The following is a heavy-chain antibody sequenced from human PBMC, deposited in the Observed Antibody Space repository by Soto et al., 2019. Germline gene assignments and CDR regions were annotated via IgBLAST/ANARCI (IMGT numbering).Heavy chain of an antibody. V-gene: IGHV5-51*01. Sequence: PGESLKISRKGSGYSFTSYWIGWVRQMPGKGLEWMGIIYPGDSDTRYSPSFQGQVTISADKSISTAYLQWSSLKASDTAMYYCARALNYYDSSGYYYYYYGMDVWGQGTTVTVSS. J-gene: IGHJ6*02. D-gene: IGHD3-22*01. CDR2: IYPGDSDT. CDR3: ARALNYYDSSGYYYYYYGMDV. CDR1: GYSFTSYW.